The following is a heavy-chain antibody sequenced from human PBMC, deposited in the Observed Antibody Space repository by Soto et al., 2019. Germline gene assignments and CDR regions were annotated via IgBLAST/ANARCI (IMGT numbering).Heavy chain of an antibody. CDR1: GFSLSTSGVG. J-gene: IGHJ4*01. Sequence: SGPTLVNPTQTLTLTCTFSGFSLSTSGVGVGWIRQPPGKALEWLALTYWNDDKRYSASLKSRLTITKHTTKNQVVLTMTNMDPVDTATYYCAHTQSIAAWGIVGLDYWGHGTLVTVSS. CDR3: AHTQSIAAWGIVGLDY. V-gene: IGHV2-5*01. D-gene: IGHD6-6*01. CDR2: TYWNDDK.